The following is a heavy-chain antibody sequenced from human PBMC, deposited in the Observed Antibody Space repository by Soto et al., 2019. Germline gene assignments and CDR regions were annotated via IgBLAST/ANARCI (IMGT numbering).Heavy chain of an antibody. CDR2: ISYDGRKK. CDR1: GFNFSSYA. Sequence: GGSLRLSCAASGFNFSSYAMHWVRQAPGKGLEWVAVISYDGRKKYYADSMKGRFTISRDNSKNTLYLEMNSLSADDTAVYYCAREGQPAAGTTPHDWGQGTLVTVSS. CDR3: AREGQPAAGTTPHD. V-gene: IGHV3-30*04. D-gene: IGHD6-13*01. J-gene: IGHJ4*02.